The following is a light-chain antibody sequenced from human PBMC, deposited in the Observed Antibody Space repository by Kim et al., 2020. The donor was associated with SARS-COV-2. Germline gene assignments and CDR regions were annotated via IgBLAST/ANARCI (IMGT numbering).Light chain of an antibody. V-gene: IGLV3-19*01. J-gene: IGLJ2*01. CDR1: SLRSYY. CDR2: GKN. Sequence: SSELTQDPVVSVALGQTVRITCQGDSLRSYYASWYQQKPGQAPVLVIYGKNNRPSGIPDRFSGSSSGNTASLTITGAQAEDEADYYCNSRDSSGTVVFGGGTKLTVL. CDR3: NSRDSSGTVV.